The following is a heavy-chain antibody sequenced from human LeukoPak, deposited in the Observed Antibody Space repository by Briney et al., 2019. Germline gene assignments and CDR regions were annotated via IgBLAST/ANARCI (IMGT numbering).Heavy chain of an antibody. J-gene: IGHJ4*02. CDR3: ASRFDY. V-gene: IGHV3-48*01. Sequence: GGYLRLSCAASGFTISTYSMNWVRQAPGKGLEWISYISSTSKTIYYTESVKGRFTISRDNAKNSLYLQMDSLRAEDTAVYYCASRFDYWGQGTLVTVSS. CDR2: ISSTSKTI. CDR1: GFTISTYS.